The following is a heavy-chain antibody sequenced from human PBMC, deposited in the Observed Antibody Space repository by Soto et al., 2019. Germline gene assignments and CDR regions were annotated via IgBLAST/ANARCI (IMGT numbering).Heavy chain of an antibody. V-gene: IGHV3-11*01. CDR2: ITSGSDI. D-gene: IGHD3-22*01. J-gene: IGHJ4*02. CDR3: ATSGYFDSSGSDS. Sequence: PGGSLRLSCAASGFTVNDYYMTWIRQTPGKGLEWISYITSGSDIYYADSVKGRFTISRDNALNSLYLQMNSLRAEGTAVYYCATSGYFDSSGSDSWGRGTLVTVSS. CDR1: GFTVNDYY.